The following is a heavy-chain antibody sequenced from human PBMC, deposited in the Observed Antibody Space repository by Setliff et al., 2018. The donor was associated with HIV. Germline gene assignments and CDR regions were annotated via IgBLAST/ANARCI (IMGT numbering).Heavy chain of an antibody. J-gene: IGHJ3*02. Sequence: SETLSLTCTVSGGSISSRSYYWSWLRQPAGKGLEWIGRIYSNGNTDYNPSLKSRVAMSVDSSNHQFSLKLTSVTPADTAIYYCAREDGSNSHDTFEIWGQGILVTVSS. CDR1: GGSISSRSYY. CDR3: AREDGSNSHDTFEI. D-gene: IGHD1-1*01. CDR2: IYSNGNT. V-gene: IGHV4-61*10.